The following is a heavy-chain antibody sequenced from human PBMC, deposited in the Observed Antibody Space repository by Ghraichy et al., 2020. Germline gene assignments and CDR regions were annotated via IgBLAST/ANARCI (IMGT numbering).Heavy chain of an antibody. D-gene: IGHD3-16*02. V-gene: IGHV3-15*01. CDR3: TTDYDYVWGSYPQHDAFDI. Sequence: GESLNISCAASGFTFSNAWMSWVRQAPGKGLEWVGRIKSKTDGGTTDYAAPVKGRFTISRDDSKNTLYLQMNSLKTEDTAVYYCTTDYDYVWGSYPQHDAFDIWGQGTMVTVSS. J-gene: IGHJ3*02. CDR2: IKSKTDGGTT. CDR1: GFTFSNAW.